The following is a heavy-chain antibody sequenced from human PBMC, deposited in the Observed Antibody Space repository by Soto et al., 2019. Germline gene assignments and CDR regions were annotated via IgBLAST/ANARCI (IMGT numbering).Heavy chain of an antibody. V-gene: IGHV1-8*01. J-gene: IGHJ5*02. Sequence: ATGQGLEWIGWMNPYSGDTGYAQNFQGRVTMTRDTSINTAYMEMTSLTSDDTAFYYCARGSPGPLHPWAQGPPVTVSS. D-gene: IGHD2-21*01. CDR2: MNPYSGDT. CDR3: ARGSPGPLHP.